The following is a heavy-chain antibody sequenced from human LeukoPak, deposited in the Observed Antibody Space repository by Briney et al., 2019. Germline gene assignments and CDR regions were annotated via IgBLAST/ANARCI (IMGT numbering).Heavy chain of an antibody. Sequence: VASVKVSCKASGYTFTGYYMHWVRQAPGQGLEWMGWINPNSGGTNYAQKFQGRVTMTRDTSISTAYMELSRLRSDDTAVYYCARGLSYDILTGYVYWGQGTLVTVSS. CDR3: ARGLSYDILTGYVY. CDR1: GYTFTGYY. J-gene: IGHJ4*02. D-gene: IGHD3-9*01. V-gene: IGHV1-2*02. CDR2: INPNSGGT.